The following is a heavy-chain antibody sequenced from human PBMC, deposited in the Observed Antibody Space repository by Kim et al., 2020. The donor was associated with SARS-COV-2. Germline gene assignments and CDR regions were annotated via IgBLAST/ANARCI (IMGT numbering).Heavy chain of an antibody. CDR2: INPSGGST. V-gene: IGHV1-46*01. J-gene: IGHJ4*02. CDR1: GYTFTSYY. Sequence: ASVKVSCKASGYTFTSYYMHWVRQAPGQGLEWMGIINPSGGSTSYAQKFQGRVTMTRDTSTSTVYMELSSLRSEDTAVYYCARIGEEELPSPSGSYSDYWGQGTLVTVSS. CDR3: ARIGEEELPSPSGSYSDY. D-gene: IGHD3-10*01.